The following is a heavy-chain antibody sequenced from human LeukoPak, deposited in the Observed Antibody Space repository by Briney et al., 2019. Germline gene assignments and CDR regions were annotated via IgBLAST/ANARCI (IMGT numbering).Heavy chain of an antibody. CDR1: GFTFSSYA. J-gene: IGHJ4*02. CDR3: ARMYSSGWYPFDY. V-gene: IGHV3-30-3*01. D-gene: IGHD6-19*01. CDR2: ISYDGSNK. Sequence: PGGSLRLSCAASGFTFSSYAMHWVRQAPGKGLEWVAVISYDGSNKYYADSVKGRSTISRDNSKNTLYLQMNSLRAEDTAVYYCARMYSSGWYPFDYWGQGTLVTVSS.